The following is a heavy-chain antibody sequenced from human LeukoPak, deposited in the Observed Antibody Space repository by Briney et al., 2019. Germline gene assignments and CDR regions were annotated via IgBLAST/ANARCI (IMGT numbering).Heavy chain of an antibody. CDR1: GFTFSSYW. CDR3: AKVGRYDFWSGNPTFDY. D-gene: IGHD3-3*01. Sequence: GGSLRLSCAASGFTFSSYWMHWVRQAPGKGLVWVSRINSDGSSTSYADSVKGRFTISRDNAKNTLYLQMNSLRAEDTAVYYCAKVGRYDFWSGNPTFDYWGQGTLVTVSS. V-gene: IGHV3-74*01. CDR2: INSDGSST. J-gene: IGHJ4*02.